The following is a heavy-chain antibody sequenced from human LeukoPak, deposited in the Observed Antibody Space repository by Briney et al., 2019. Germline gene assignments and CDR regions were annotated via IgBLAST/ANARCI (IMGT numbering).Heavy chain of an antibody. V-gene: IGHV3-48*04. Sequence: GGSLRLSYAASGFTFSSHSMNWVRQVPGKGLEWVSYISDSSSSIYYADSVKGRFTISRDNAKNSLYLQMKSLRAEDTALYYCARDSDYYSSGWSPWDYWGQGTLVTVSS. CDR2: ISDSSSSI. D-gene: IGHD6-19*01. J-gene: IGHJ4*02. CDR1: GFTFSSHS. CDR3: ARDSDYYSSGWSPWDY.